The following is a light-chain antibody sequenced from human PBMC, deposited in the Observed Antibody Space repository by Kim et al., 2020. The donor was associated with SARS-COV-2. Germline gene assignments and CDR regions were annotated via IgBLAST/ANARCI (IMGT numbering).Light chain of an antibody. CDR1: HMRSSY. J-gene: IGKJ2*01. CDR3: QQSYSTPYT. CDR2: TAS. Sequence: SASDGDTVHITCRQSHMRSSYLAWYEQNTGKAHTLLIYTASSCQSGVPSRFNGTGPETDFSHTISSLQPEEFATYYCQQSYSTPYTIGQGTKLEI. V-gene: IGKV1-39*01.